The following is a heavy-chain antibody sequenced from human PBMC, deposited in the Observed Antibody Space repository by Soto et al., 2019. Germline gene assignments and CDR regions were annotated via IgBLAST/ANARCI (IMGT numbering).Heavy chain of an antibody. V-gene: IGHV4-34*01. J-gene: IGHJ4*02. CDR2: INHSGST. CDR1: GGSFSGYY. D-gene: IGHD5-12*01. Sequence: PSETLSLTCAVYGGSFSGYYWSWIRQPPGEGLEWIGEINHSGSTNYNPSLKSRVTISVDTSKNQFSLKLSSVTAADTAVYYCATTGDGYTDYWGQGTLVTVSS. CDR3: ATTGDGYTDY.